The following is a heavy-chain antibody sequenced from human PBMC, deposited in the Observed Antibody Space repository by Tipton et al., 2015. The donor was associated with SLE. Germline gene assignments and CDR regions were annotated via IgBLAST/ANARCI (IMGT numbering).Heavy chain of an antibody. CDR2: IYYSGST. D-gene: IGHD3-22*01. V-gene: IGHV4-59*08. CDR1: GGSISSYY. CDR3: ARAHDSSITPAFDI. Sequence: TLSLTCTVSGGSISSYYWSWIRQPPGKGLEWIGYIYYSGSTNYNPSLKSRVTISVDTSKNQFSLKLSSVTAADTAVYYCARAHDSSITPAFDIWGQGTMVTVSS. J-gene: IGHJ3*02.